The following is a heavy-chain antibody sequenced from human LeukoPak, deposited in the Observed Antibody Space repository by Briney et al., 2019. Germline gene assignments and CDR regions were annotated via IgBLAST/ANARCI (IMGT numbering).Heavy chain of an antibody. Sequence: GGSLRLSCAASGFTFSSCGMHWVRQAPGKGLEWVAVISYDGSNKYYAGSVKGRFTISRDNSKSTLYLQMNSLRAEDTAVYYCARESTSSSGGQKIKYWGQGTLVTVSS. V-gene: IGHV3-33*05. CDR3: ARESTSSSGGQKIKY. D-gene: IGHD6-6*01. CDR2: ISYDGSNK. J-gene: IGHJ4*02. CDR1: GFTFSSCG.